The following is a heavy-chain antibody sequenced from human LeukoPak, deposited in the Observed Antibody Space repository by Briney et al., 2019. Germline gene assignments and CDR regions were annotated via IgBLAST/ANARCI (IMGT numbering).Heavy chain of an antibody. Sequence: GGSLRLSCAASGFTFSSYWMHWVRQAPGKGLVWVSRINSDGSSTSYADSVKGRFTFSRDNAKNTLYLQMNSLRAEDTAVYYCARGGLRYFDWLLSPDYWGQGTLVTVSS. D-gene: IGHD3-9*01. J-gene: IGHJ4*02. CDR3: ARGGLRYFDWLLSPDY. CDR2: INSDGSST. V-gene: IGHV3-74*01. CDR1: GFTFSSYW.